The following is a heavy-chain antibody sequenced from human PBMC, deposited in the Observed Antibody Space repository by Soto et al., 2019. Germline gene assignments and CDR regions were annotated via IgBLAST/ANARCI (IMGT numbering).Heavy chain of an antibody. CDR3: ARDWWAY. D-gene: IGHD2-15*01. CDR2: MSYDGSNK. V-gene: IGHV3-30-3*01. J-gene: IGHJ4*02. CDR1: GFTFSSYA. Sequence: QVQLVESGGGVVQPGRSLRLSCAASGFTFSSYAMHWVRRAPGKGLEWMAVMSYDGSNKYYADSVKGRFTISRDNSKNTLYLQMNSQRPEETALYYCARDWWAYWGQGTLVIVSS.